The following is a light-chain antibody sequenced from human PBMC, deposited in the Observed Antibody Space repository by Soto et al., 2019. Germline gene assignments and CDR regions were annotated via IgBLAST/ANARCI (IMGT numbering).Light chain of an antibody. Sequence: EVVLTQSPDTLSLSPGERATLSCRATQSVSTNYLAWYQQKLGQAPRLLIYGASTRVTGLPDRFSGSGSGTDFTLTVSRLEPEDFAVYYCQQYGTSPRTFGQGTKLEIK. CDR3: QQYGTSPRT. CDR1: QSVSTNY. J-gene: IGKJ2*02. CDR2: GAS. V-gene: IGKV3-20*01.